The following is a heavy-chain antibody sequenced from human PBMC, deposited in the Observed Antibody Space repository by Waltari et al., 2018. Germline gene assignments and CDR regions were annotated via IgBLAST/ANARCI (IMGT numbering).Heavy chain of an antibody. D-gene: IGHD6-6*01. Sequence: QLQLQESCPGLVKPSETLSLTCTVTGGSISSSSYYLGRIRKPQGKGLEWMGSIYYSGSTYYNPSLKSRVTISVDTSKNQFSLKLSSVTAADTAVYYCAGAHEYSSSYWFDPWGQGTLVTVSS. J-gene: IGHJ5*02. CDR1: GGSISSSSYY. V-gene: IGHV4-39*07. CDR2: IYYSGST. CDR3: AGAHEYSSSYWFDP.